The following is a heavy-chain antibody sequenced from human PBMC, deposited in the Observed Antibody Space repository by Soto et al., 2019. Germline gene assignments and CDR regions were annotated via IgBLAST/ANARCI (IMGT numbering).Heavy chain of an antibody. V-gene: IGHV1-46*03. CDR3: ARTARPYCSGGSCWFDP. CDR2: INPSGGST. Sequence: ASVKVSCTASVYTFTSYYMHWVRQAPGQGLEWMGIINPSGGSTSYAQKFQGRVTMTRDTSTSTVYMELSSLRSEDTAVYYCARTARPYCSGGSCWFDPWGQGTLVTVSS. J-gene: IGHJ5*02. CDR1: VYTFTSYY. D-gene: IGHD2-15*01.